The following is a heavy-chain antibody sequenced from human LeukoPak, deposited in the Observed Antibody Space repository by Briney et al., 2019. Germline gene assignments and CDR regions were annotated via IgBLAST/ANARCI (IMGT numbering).Heavy chain of an antibody. CDR3: ARGWDGIAVAGSFDY. CDR2: IYYSGST. D-gene: IGHD6-19*01. Sequence: PSETLSLTCTVSGGSTSGYYWSWIRQPPGKGLEWIGDIYYSGSTNYNPSLTSRVTMSVDTSKNQSSLKLNSVTAADTAVYYCARGWDGIAVAGSFDYWGQGTLVTISS. CDR1: GGSTSGYY. V-gene: IGHV4-59*01. J-gene: IGHJ4*02.